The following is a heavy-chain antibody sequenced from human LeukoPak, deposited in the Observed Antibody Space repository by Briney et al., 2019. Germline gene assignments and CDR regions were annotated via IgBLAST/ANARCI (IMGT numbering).Heavy chain of an antibody. CDR2: ISNNGGSS. J-gene: IGHJ3*02. Sequence: SGGSLRLSCSASGFTFSAYAMYWVRQAPGKGLEYVSGISNNGGSSFYADSVKGRFTISIDNSDNTAHLQMNSLRAEDTALYYCARDLYCSGSTCYRAFDIWGQGTLVTVSS. CDR3: ARDLYCSGSTCYRAFDI. CDR1: GFTFSAYA. V-gene: IGHV3-64*04. D-gene: IGHD2-15*01.